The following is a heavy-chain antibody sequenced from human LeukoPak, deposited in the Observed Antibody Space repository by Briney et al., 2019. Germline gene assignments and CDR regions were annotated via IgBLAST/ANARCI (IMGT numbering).Heavy chain of an antibody. CDR2: IWYDGSNK. CDR1: GFTFSSYG. J-gene: IGHJ4*02. CDR3: AREELSY. Sequence: GGSLRLSCAASGFTFSSYGMHWVRQAPGKGLEWVAVIWYDGSNKYYADSVKGRFTISRDNAKNSLYLQMNSLRAEDTAVYYCAREELSYWGQGTLVTVSS. D-gene: IGHD1-26*01. V-gene: IGHV3-33*01.